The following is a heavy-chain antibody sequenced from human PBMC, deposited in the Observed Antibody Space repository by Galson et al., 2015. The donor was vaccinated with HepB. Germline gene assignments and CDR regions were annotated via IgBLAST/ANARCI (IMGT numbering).Heavy chain of an antibody. J-gene: IGHJ6*02. D-gene: IGHD2-15*01. V-gene: IGHV5-10-1*01. CDR1: GYSFTSYW. Sequence: QSGAEVKKPGESLRISCKGSGYSFTSYWISWVRQMPGKGLEWMGRIDPSDSYTNYSPSFQGHVTISANKSISTAYLQWSSLKASDTAMYYCAVPVVAATWEYYYYGMDVWGQGTTVTVSS. CDR2: IDPSDSYT. CDR3: AVPVVAATWEYYYYGMDV.